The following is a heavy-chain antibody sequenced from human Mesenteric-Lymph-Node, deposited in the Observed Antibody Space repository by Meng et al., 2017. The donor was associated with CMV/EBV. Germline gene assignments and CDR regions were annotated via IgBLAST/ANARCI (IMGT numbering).Heavy chain of an antibody. CDR1: GGSISSSNFY. CDR2: MYYSGST. CDR3: ARFRYLCDSSGPY. D-gene: IGHD3-22*01. J-gene: IGHJ4*02. Sequence: SETLSLTCIVSGGSISSSNFYWGWFRQPPGKGLEWIGSMYYSGSTYYNPSLKSRVTVLVDTSKNQFSLELNSVTAADTAVYYCARFRYLCDSSGPYWGQGTLVTVSS. V-gene: IGHV4-39*07.